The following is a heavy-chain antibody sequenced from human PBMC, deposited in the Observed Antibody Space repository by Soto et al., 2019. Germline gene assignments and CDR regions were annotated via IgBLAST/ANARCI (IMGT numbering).Heavy chain of an antibody. J-gene: IGHJ5*02. CDR3: ALQQAVAGTTNWFDP. D-gene: IGHD6-19*01. CDR2: ISGSGGST. V-gene: IGHV3-23*01. Sequence: EAQLLESGGGLVQPGGSLRLSCAASGFTFSTYALSWVRQAPGKGLKWVSAISGSGGSTYYADSVKGRFTISRDNSKNTLYLQMNSLRAEDTAVYYCALQQAVAGTTNWFDPWGQGTLVTVSS. CDR1: GFTFSTYA.